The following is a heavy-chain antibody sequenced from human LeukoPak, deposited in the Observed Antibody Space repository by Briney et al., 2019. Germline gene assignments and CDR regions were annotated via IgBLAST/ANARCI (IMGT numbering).Heavy chain of an antibody. Sequence: GASVKVSCKASGYTFTSYGISWVRQAPGQGLEWMGWISAYNGNTNYAQKLQGRVTMTTDTSTSTAYMELRSLRSDDTAMYYCASQLGLYCGGDCLWALDIWGQGTMVTVSS. CDR1: GYTFTSYG. D-gene: IGHD2-21*01. J-gene: IGHJ3*02. CDR2: ISAYNGNT. V-gene: IGHV1-18*01. CDR3: ASQLGLYCGGDCLWALDI.